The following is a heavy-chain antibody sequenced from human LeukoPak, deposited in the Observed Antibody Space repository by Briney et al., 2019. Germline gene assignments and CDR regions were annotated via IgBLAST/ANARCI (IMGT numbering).Heavy chain of an antibody. Sequence: GGSLRLSCAASGFTFDDYGMSWVRQAPGKGLEWVSGINWNGGSTGYADSVKGRFTISRDNAKNSLYLQMNSLRAVETALYYCARDVEYGDSRAYYYYYMDVWGKGTTVNVSS. J-gene: IGHJ6*03. CDR1: GFTFDDYG. D-gene: IGHD4-17*01. CDR3: ARDVEYGDSRAYYYYYMDV. CDR2: INWNGGST. V-gene: IGHV3-20*04.